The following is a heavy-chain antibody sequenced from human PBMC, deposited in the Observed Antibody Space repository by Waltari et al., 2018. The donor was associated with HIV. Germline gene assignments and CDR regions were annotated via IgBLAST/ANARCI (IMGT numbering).Heavy chain of an antibody. CDR2: ISYDGSNK. V-gene: IGHV3-30*18. D-gene: IGHD3-22*01. CDR3: AKVRLVVVITYYFDY. J-gene: IGHJ4*02. CDR1: ASTSSAFA. Sequence: QVRWWGPGEAGVRLGRPWSLPFAPLASTSSAFACHWVRQAPGKGLEWVAVISYDGSNKYYADSVKGRFTISRDNSKNTLYLQMNSLRAEDTAVYYCAKVRLVVVITYYFDYWGQGTLVTVSS.